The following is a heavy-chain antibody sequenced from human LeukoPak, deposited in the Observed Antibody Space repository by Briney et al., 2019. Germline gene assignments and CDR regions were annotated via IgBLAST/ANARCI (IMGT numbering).Heavy chain of an antibody. Sequence: PGGSLRLSCAASGFNFSNNYMSWVRQAPGKGLEWVSVIYRGGSTYYADSVKGRFTMSRDNSKNTVYLQMDSLRAEDTALYYCARDRGAAAGNWGQGTLVTVSS. CDR3: ARDRGAAAGN. J-gene: IGHJ4*02. CDR1: GFNFSNNY. CDR2: IYRGGST. V-gene: IGHV3-53*01. D-gene: IGHD6-13*01.